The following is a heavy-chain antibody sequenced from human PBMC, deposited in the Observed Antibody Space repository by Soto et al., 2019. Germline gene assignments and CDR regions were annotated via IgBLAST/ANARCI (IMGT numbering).Heavy chain of an antibody. D-gene: IGHD2-2*01. CDR1: GYTFTSYG. CDR3: ARDLSARTKLLGIVVVPAAIDYYYGMDV. V-gene: IGHV1-18*01. CDR2: ISAYNGNT. J-gene: IGHJ6*02. Sequence: ASVKVSCKASGYTFTSYGISWVRQAPGQGLEWMGWISAYNGNTNYAQKLQGRVTMTTDTSTSTAYMELRSLRSDDTAVYYCARDLSARTKLLGIVVVPAAIDYYYGMDVWGQGTTVTVSS.